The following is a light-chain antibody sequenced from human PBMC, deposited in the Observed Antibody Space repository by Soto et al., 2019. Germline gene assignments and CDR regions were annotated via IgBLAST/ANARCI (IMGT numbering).Light chain of an antibody. V-gene: IGLV2-14*03. CDR3: TSYAGRRTYV. Sequence: QSALTQPASVSGSPGQSITISCTGTSSDVGGYNYVSWYQQHPDKAPRLMIYDVSNRPSGVSDRFSGSKSGDTASLTISGLQAEDEADYYCTSYAGRRTYVFGTGTKVTVL. J-gene: IGLJ1*01. CDR1: SSDVGGYNY. CDR2: DVS.